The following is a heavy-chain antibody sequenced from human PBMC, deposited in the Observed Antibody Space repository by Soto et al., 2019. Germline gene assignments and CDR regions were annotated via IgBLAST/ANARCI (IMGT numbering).Heavy chain of an antibody. J-gene: IGHJ4*02. CDR2: IIPIFGTA. V-gene: IGHV1-69*12. CDR1: GGTFSSYA. CDR3: ARDGGVYDYSPFDY. D-gene: IGHD4-4*01. Sequence: QVQLVQSGAEVKKPGSSVKVSCKASGGTFSSYAVSWVRQAPGQGLEWMGGIIPIFGTADYAQKFQGRVTITADESTSIAYMELSSLRSEDTAVYYCARDGGVYDYSPFDYWGQGTLVTVSS.